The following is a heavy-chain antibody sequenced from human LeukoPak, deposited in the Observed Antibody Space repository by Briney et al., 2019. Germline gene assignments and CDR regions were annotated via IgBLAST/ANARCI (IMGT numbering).Heavy chain of an antibody. CDR2: IGSSSSYI. CDR1: GFTFSSYS. CDR3: AKDTNLNWNSDYYGMDV. Sequence: KTGGSLRLSCAASGFTFSSYSMNWVRQAPGKGLEWVSSIGSSSSYIYYADSVKGRFTISRDNAKNSLYLQMNSLRAEDTALYYCAKDTNLNWNSDYYGMDVWGQGTTVTVSS. D-gene: IGHD1-7*01. J-gene: IGHJ6*02. V-gene: IGHV3-21*04.